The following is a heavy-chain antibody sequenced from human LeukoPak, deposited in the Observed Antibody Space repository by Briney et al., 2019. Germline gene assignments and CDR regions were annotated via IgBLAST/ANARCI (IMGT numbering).Heavy chain of an antibody. CDR2: MNPNSGNT. V-gene: IGHV1-8*01. J-gene: IGHJ5*02. D-gene: IGHD6-13*01. CDR1: GYTFTSYD. CDR3: ARTPGIAAAGRDWFDP. Sequence: ASVKVSCKASGYTFTSYDINWVRQATGQGLEWMGWMNPNSGNTGYAQKFQGRVTMTRNTSISTAYMELSSLRSEDTAVYYCARTPGIAAAGRDWFDPWGQGTLVTVSS.